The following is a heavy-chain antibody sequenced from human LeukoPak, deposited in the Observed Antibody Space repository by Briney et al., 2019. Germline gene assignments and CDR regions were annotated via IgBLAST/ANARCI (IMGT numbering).Heavy chain of an antibody. V-gene: IGHV3-48*02. Sequence: PGGSLTLSCAASGFTFSSDSMNWVRQAPGKGLEWVSYISSSSSTIYYADSVRGRFTISRENAKNSLYLQMNSQREEDTAVYYCARDEPDYARWGAFDIWGQGTMVTVSS. CDR3: ARDEPDYARWGAFDI. J-gene: IGHJ3*02. CDR1: GFTFSSDS. CDR2: ISSSSSTI. D-gene: IGHD4-17*01.